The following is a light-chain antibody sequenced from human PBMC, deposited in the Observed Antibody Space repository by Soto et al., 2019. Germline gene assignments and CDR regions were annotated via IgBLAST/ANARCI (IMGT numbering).Light chain of an antibody. CDR2: EVS. CDR3: SSYAGSNTLV. V-gene: IGLV2-8*01. J-gene: IGLJ2*01. CDR1: SSDVGGYNY. Sequence: QSVLTQPPSASGSPGQSVTISCTGTSSDVGGYNYVSWYQQHPGKAPKLMIYEVSKRPSGVPDRFSGSKSGNTAYLAVSGLQAEDEADYCCSSYAGSNTLVFGGGTKLTVL.